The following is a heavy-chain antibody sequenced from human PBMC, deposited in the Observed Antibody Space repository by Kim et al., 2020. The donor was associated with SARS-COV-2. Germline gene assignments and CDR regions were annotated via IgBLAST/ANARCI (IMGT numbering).Heavy chain of an antibody. D-gene: IGHD1-26*01. V-gene: IGHV4-59*08. CDR2: IYDRVRT. J-gene: IGHJ6*01. CDR1: DDSGSTYF. CDR3: ARQKWTSTYFYYYGRDV. Sequence: SETLSLTCTVSDDSGSTYFWSWIRQPPGNGLEWIVHIYDRVRTRYNPSLKSRVSISVDTSKNQFSLKLRSVTAVDPAVYYCARQKWTSTYFYYYGRDVWG.